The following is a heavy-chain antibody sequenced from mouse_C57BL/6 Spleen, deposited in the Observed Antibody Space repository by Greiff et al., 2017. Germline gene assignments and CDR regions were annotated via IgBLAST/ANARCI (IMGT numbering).Heavy chain of an antibody. CDR3: ARLGSYGAY. J-gene: IGHJ3*01. Sequence: EVQLVESGGGLVKPGGSLKLSCAASGFTFSDYGMHWVRQAPEKGLEWVAYISSGSSTIYYADTVKGRFTISRDNAKNTLFLQMTSLRSEDTAMYYCARLGSYGAYWGQGTLVTVSA. CDR2: ISSGSSTI. CDR1: GFTFSDYG. D-gene: IGHD1-1*02. V-gene: IGHV5-17*01.